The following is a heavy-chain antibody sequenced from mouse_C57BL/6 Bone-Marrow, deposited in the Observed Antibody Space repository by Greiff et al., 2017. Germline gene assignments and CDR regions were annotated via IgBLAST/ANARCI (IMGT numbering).Heavy chain of an antibody. V-gene: IGHV2-6-1*01. Sequence: VNVVESGPGLVAPSQSLSITCTVSGFSLTSYGVHWVRQPPGKGLEWLVVIWSDGSTTYNSALKSRLSISKDNSKSQVFLKMNSLQTDDTAMYYCARHGYDYGGGAMDYWGQGTSVTVSS. CDR3: ARHGYDYGGGAMDY. CDR2: IWSDGST. CDR1: GFSLTSYG. J-gene: IGHJ4*01. D-gene: IGHD2-4*01.